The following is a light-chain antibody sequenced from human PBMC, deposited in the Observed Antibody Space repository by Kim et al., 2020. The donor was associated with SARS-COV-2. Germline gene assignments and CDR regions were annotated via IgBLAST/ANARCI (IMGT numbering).Light chain of an antibody. Sequence: GQRVTISSSGSTSNNGENPVYWYQQHPGTAPKPLIYKNNQRPSGVPDRFSGSKSGTSASLVISGVRSEDEADYYCATWYDSLSGWVFGGGTQLTVL. CDR1: TSNNGENP. V-gene: IGLV1-47*01. CDR3: ATWYDSLSGWV. J-gene: IGLJ3*02. CDR2: KNN.